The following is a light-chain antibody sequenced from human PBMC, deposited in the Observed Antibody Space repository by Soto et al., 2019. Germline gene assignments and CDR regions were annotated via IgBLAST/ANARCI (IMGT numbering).Light chain of an antibody. V-gene: IGKV3-11*01. J-gene: IGKJ1*01. CDR2: EAS. CDR3: QQGSTWPWT. CDR1: QSVSSS. Sequence: EIVLTQSPATLSLSPGERATLSCRASQSVSSSLAWYQQKLGQAPRLLIYEASDRATGIPARFSGSGSETDFTLIVSSLEPEDFAVYYCQQGSTWPWTFGQGTKVEIK.